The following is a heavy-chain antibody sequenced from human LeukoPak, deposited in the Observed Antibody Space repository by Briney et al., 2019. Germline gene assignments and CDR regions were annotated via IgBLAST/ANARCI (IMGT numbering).Heavy chain of an antibody. CDR1: GFTFSSYA. D-gene: IGHD3-10*01. Sequence: PGGSLRLSCAASGFTFSSYAMSWVRQAPGKGLEWVAVIWYDGSNKYYADSVKGRFTISRDSSKNTLYLQMNSLRAEDTAVYYCARDFTTSGIGSFDYWGQGTLVTVSS. V-gene: IGHV3-33*08. CDR2: IWYDGSNK. CDR3: ARDFTTSGIGSFDY. J-gene: IGHJ4*02.